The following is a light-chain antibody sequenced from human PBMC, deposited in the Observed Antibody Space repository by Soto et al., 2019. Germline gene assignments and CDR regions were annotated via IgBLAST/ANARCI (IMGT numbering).Light chain of an antibody. V-gene: IGKV3-15*01. CDR3: QQYNSWPLT. J-gene: IGKJ4*01. CDR2: GAS. CDR1: QSLNSD. Sequence: ETVMTQSPATLSMSPGERATLSCRASQSLNSDLAWYQQKPGQAPRLLIDGASTRATGIPGRFSGSGSGTEFTLTISSLQSEEFAVYYCQQYNSWPLTFGGGTKVDIK.